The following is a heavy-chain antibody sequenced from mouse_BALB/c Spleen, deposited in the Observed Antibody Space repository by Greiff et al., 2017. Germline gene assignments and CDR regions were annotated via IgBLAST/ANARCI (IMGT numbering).Heavy chain of an antibody. Sequence: QVQLQQSGAELAKPGASVKMSCKASGYTFTSYWMHWVKQRPGQGLEWIGYINPSTGYTEYNQKFKDKATLTADKSSSTAYMQLSSLTSEDSAVYYCARSRGNYGWFAYWGQGTLVTVSA. V-gene: IGHV1-7*01. CDR1: GYTFTSYW. J-gene: IGHJ3*01. CDR3: ARSRGNYGWFAY. CDR2: INPSTGYT. D-gene: IGHD2-1*01.